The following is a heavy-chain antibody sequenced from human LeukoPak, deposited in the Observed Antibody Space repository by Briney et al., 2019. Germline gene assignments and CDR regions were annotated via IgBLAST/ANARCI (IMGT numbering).Heavy chain of an antibody. CDR3: ASAGGYSYGLDY. D-gene: IGHD5-18*01. V-gene: IGHV1-8*03. CDR1: GYTFTSYD. Sequence: VASVKVSCKASGYTFTSYDINWVRHATGQGLECMGWMNPNSGNTGYAQKFQGRVTITRNTSISTAYMELSSLRSEDTAVYSCASAGGYSYGLDYWGQGSLVTVSS. CDR2: MNPNSGNT. J-gene: IGHJ4*02.